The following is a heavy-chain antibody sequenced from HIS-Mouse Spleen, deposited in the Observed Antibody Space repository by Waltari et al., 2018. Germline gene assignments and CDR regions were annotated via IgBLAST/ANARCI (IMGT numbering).Heavy chain of an antibody. D-gene: IGHD7-27*01. Sequence: QVQLQQWGAGLLKPSETLSLTCAVYGGSFSGSYWSWLRQPPGKGLEWIGEINHSGSTNYNPSLKSRVTISVDTSKNQFSLKLSSVTAADTAVYYCARGGTGDTRNWYFDLWGSGTLVTVSS. CDR1: GGSFSGSY. CDR2: INHSGST. V-gene: IGHV4-34*01. CDR3: ARGGTGDTRNWYFDL. J-gene: IGHJ2*01.